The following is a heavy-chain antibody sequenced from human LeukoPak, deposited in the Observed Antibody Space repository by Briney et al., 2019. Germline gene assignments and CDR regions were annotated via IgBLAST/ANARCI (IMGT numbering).Heavy chain of an antibody. V-gene: IGHV4-59*08. CDR1: GGSLSSYH. D-gene: IGHD3-3*01. CDR3: ARTYYDFWSGYYYYFDY. Sequence: SETLSLTCTLSGGSLSSYHWSWFRQPPGKGLEWMGHVFYTGKAVYNPSLTGRVTISVDTSKNQFSLKLSSVTAADTAVYYCARTYYDFWSGYYYYFDYWGQGTLVTVSS. CDR2: VFYTGKA. J-gene: IGHJ4*02.